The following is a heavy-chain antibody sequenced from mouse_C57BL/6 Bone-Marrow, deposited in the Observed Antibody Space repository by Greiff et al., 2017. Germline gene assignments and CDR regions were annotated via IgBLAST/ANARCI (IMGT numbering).Heavy chain of an antibody. CDR1: GYSFTGYY. J-gene: IGHJ4*01. D-gene: IGHD4-1*01. CDR3: SNDYYAMDY. V-gene: IGHV1-42*01. CDR2: INPSTGGT. Sequence: EVKLVESGPELVKPGASVKISCKASGYSFTGYYMNWVKQSPEKSLEWIGEINPSTGGTTYNQKFKAKATLTVDKSSSTAYMQLKSLTSEDSAVYDCSNDYYAMDYWGQGTSVTVSS.